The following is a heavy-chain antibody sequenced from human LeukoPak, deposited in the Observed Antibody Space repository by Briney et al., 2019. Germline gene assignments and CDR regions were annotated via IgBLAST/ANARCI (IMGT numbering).Heavy chain of an antibody. V-gene: IGHV4-38-2*02. CDR3: ARQDSYGSIYWYFDL. D-gene: IGHD5-18*01. CDR2: IYHSGST. Sequence: SETLSLTCTVSGYSISSGYYWGWIRQPPGKGLEWIGGIYHSGSTYYNPSLKSRVTISVDTSKNQFSLKLSSVTAADTAVYYCARQDSYGSIYWYFDLWGRGTLVTVSS. CDR1: GYSISSGYY. J-gene: IGHJ2*01.